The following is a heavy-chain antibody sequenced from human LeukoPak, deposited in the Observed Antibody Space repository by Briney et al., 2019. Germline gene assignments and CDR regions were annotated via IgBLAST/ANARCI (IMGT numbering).Heavy chain of an antibody. CDR3: VRDLKGDNYRNFDY. J-gene: IGHJ4*02. V-gene: IGHV3-74*01. CDR2: INSDGSST. Sequence: GGSLRLSCAASGFSLNKYWMHWVRQTLGKGLVWVSRINSDGSSTTYADSVKGRFTISRDNAKNTLYLQMNSLRAEDTAVYYCVRDLKGDNYRNFDYWGQGTLVTVSS. D-gene: IGHD2-21*01. CDR1: GFSLNKYW.